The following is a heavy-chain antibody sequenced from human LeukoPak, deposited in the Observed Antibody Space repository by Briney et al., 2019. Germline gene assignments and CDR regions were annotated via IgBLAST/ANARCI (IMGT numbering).Heavy chain of an antibody. CDR2: IESKTDGGTT. J-gene: IGHJ4*02. CDR1: GFTFSNAW. Sequence: GGSLRLSCAASGFTFSNAWMSWVRQAPGKGLEWVGRIESKTDGGTTDYAAPVKGRFTISRDNSKNTLYLQMNSLRAEDTAVYYCAREGASDYWGQGTLVTVSS. CDR3: AREGASDY. D-gene: IGHD1-26*01. V-gene: IGHV3-15*04.